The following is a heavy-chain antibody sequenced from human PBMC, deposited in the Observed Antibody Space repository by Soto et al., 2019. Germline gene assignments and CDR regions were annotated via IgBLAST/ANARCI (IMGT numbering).Heavy chain of an antibody. J-gene: IGHJ6*02. CDR2: ISYDGSNK. V-gene: IGHV3-30*18. CDR1: GFTFSSYG. Sequence: QVQLVESGGGVVQPGRSLRLSCAASGFTFSSYGMHWVRQAPGKGLEWVAVISYDGSNKYYADSVKGRFTISRDNSKNTLYLQRYSLRAEDTAVYYCAKDQLRGVRGAITYYSGMDVWGQGTTVTVSS. CDR3: AKDQLRGVRGAITYYSGMDV. D-gene: IGHD3-10*01.